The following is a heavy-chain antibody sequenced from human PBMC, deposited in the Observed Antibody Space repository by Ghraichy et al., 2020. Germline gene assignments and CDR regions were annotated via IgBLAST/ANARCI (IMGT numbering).Heavy chain of an antibody. CDR1: GGSISSYY. D-gene: IGHD6-19*01. CDR3: ARESIWVGYSSGWDYFDY. V-gene: IGHV4-4*07. Sequence: SETLSLTCTVSGGSISSYYWSWIRQPAGKGLEWIGRIYTSGSTNYNPSLKSRVTMSVDTSKNQFSLKLSSVTAADTAVYYCARESIWVGYSSGWDYFDYWGQGTLVTVSS. J-gene: IGHJ4*02. CDR2: IYTSGST.